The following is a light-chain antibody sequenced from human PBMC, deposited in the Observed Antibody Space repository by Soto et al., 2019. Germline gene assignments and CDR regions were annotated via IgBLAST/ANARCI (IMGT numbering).Light chain of an antibody. CDR2: NNN. J-gene: IGLJ1*01. CDR1: SSNIGSNP. V-gene: IGLV1-44*01. Sequence: QSVVTQPPSASGTPGQTVTISCSGSSSNIGSNPVSWDQQLPVTAHSLLIYNNNQRPSGVRDGFSGSRSGTSASLAISGLQSEDEADYYCAVWNASLSGYGFRTETKVTVL. CDR3: AVWNASLSGYG.